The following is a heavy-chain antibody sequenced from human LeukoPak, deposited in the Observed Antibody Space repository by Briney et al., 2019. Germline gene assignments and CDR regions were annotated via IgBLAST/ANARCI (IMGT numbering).Heavy chain of an antibody. CDR2: IIPIFGTA. CDR1: GGTFGRYV. CDR3: ARGAFGVFPPATYYYYMDV. D-gene: IGHD3-3*01. V-gene: IGHV1-69*13. J-gene: IGHJ6*03. Sequence: SVKVSCKASGGTFGRYVISWVRQAPGQGLEWMGGIIPIFGTANYAQKFQGRVTITADESTITAYMELSSLRSGDTDVYYCARGAFGVFPPATYYYYMDVWGKGTTVTVSS.